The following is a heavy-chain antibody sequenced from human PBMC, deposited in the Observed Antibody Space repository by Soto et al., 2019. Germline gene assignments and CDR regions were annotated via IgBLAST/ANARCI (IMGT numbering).Heavy chain of an antibody. CDR1: GGSISSYY. Sequence: KASETLSLTCTVSGGSISSYYWSWIRQPPGKGLEWIGYIYYSGSTNYNPSLKSRVTISVDTSKNQFSLKLSSVTAADTAVYYCARGTNYYDISGSYDAFDIWGQGTMVT. CDR2: IYYSGST. J-gene: IGHJ3*02. D-gene: IGHD3-22*01. CDR3: ARGTNYYDISGSYDAFDI. V-gene: IGHV4-59*01.